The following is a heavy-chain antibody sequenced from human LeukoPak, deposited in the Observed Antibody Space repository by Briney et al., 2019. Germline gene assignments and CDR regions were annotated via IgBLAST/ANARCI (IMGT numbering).Heavy chain of an antibody. CDR1: GYSFTSYW. CDR3: ARHRLRYFDWLSPIDY. Sequence: GESLKISCKGSGYSFTSYWIGWVRQMPGKGLEWMGIIYPGDSDTRYSPSFQGQVTISADKSISTAYLQWSSLKASDTAMYYCARHRLRYFDWLSPIDYWGQGTLVTVSS. V-gene: IGHV5-51*01. D-gene: IGHD3-9*01. CDR2: IYPGDSDT. J-gene: IGHJ4*02.